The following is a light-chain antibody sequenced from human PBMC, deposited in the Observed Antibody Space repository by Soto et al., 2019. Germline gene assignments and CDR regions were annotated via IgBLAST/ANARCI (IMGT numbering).Light chain of an antibody. CDR1: QRIGPY. J-gene: IGKJ1*01. V-gene: IGKV1-39*01. CDR2: AAT. Sequence: DIQMPQYPSSLSASVGDSVTITCRASQRIGPYVNWYQQKPGKAPKLLISAATNLEDGVPSRFGGSGSGTNFRLSVSNLQPEDCATYYCQQSYRFPLWTFGQGTKVDIK. CDR3: QQSYRFPLWT.